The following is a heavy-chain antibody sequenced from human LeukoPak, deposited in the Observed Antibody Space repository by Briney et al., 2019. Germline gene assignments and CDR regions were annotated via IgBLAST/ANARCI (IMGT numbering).Heavy chain of an antibody. V-gene: IGHV4-34*01. CDR3: ARTRLTTVTTPFDY. J-gene: IGHJ4*02. CDR1: GWSFSGYY. Sequence: KPSETLSLTCAVDGWSFSGYYWSWIRQPPGKGLEWIGEINHSGSTNYNPSLKSRVTISVDTSKNQFSLKLSSVTAADTAVYYCARTRLTTVTTPFDYWGQGTLVTVSS. CDR2: INHSGST. D-gene: IGHD4-11*01.